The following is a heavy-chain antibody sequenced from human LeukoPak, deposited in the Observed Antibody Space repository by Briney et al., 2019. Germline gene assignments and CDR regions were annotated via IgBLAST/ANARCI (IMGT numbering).Heavy chain of an antibody. Sequence: SQTLSLTCAISGDSVSSNSAAWNWIRQSPSRGLEWLGRTYYRSKWYNDYAVSVKSRITINPDTSKNRFSLQLNSVTPEDTAVYYCARDRMSSGRSPYWFDPWGQGTLVTVSS. CDR1: GDSVSSNSAA. D-gene: IGHD6-19*01. CDR2: TYYRSKWYN. CDR3: ARDRMSSGRSPYWFDP. V-gene: IGHV6-1*01. J-gene: IGHJ5*02.